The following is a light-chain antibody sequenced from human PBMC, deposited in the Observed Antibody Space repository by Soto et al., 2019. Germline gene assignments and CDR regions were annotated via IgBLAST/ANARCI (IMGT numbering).Light chain of an antibody. Sequence: EIVLTQSPDTLSVSPGARATLSCLASQSVSSNLAWYQQKPGQAPRLLIYGASSRATGIPDRFSGSGSGTDFTLTISSLEPEDFAVYYCQQRNYWPITFGGGTKVDIK. CDR1: QSVSSN. V-gene: IGKV3D-15*01. J-gene: IGKJ4*01. CDR3: QQRNYWPIT. CDR2: GAS.